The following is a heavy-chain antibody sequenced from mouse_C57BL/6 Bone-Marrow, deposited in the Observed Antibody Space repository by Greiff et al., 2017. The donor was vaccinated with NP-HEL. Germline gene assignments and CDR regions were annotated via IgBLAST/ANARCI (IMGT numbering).Heavy chain of an antibody. CDR3: ARGDLNYYGRAMDY. CDR2: IYPGSGST. Sequence: QVQLQQPGAELVKPGASVKMSCKASGYTFTSYWITWVKQRPGQGLEWIGDIYPGSGSTNYNEKFKSKATLTVDTSSSTAYMQLSSLTSEDSAVYYWARGDLNYYGRAMDYWGQGTSVTVSS. D-gene: IGHD1-2*01. CDR1: GYTFTSYW. V-gene: IGHV1-55*01. J-gene: IGHJ4*01.